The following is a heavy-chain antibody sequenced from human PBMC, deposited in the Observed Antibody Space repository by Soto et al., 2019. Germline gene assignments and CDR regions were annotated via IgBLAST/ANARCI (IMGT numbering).Heavy chain of an antibody. CDR1: GFTFSSYA. J-gene: IGHJ6*03. Sequence: GGSLRLSCAASGFTFSSYAMHWVRQAPGKGLEWVSTISGTTGSTYYADSVKGRFTISRDNSKNTLYLQMNSLGVEDTAVYYCSKALLLRYYYYMDVWGKGTTVTVSS. V-gene: IGHV3-23*01. CDR3: SKALLLRYYYYMDV. CDR2: ISGTTGST. D-gene: IGHD1-26*01.